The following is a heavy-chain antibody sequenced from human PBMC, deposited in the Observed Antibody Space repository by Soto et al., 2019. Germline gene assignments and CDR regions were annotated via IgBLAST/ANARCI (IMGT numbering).Heavy chain of an antibody. Sequence: VQLLESGGGLVQPGGSLRLSGAASGFTFSNYAMSWVRQAPGKGLEWVSGIGGGGDDTYYADSVKGRFTVSRDNSKNTVYLQMNSLRDEDTAVYYCAKLTAAWGQGTLVTVSS. CDR3: AKLTAA. J-gene: IGHJ4*02. CDR1: GFTFSNYA. CDR2: IGGGGDDT. D-gene: IGHD6-13*01. V-gene: IGHV3-23*01.